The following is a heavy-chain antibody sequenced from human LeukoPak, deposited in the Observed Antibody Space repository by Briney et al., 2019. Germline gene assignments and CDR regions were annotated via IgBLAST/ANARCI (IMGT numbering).Heavy chain of an antibody. CDR2: ISAYNGNT. CDR3: ARGLRTYYYDSSGYYPDAFDI. D-gene: IGHD3-22*01. J-gene: IGHJ3*02. Sequence: ASVKVSCKASGYTFTSYGISWVRQAPGQGLEWMGWISAYNGNTNYAQKLQGRVTMTTDTSTSTAYMELRSLRSDDTAVYYCARGLRTYYYDSSGYYPDAFDIWGQGTMVTVSS. CDR1: GYTFTSYG. V-gene: IGHV1-18*01.